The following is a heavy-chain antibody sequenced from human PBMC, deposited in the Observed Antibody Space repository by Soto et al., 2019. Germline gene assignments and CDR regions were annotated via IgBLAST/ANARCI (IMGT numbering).Heavy chain of an antibody. CDR3: ARGYCSGGSCYPEVYYGMDV. J-gene: IGHJ6*02. V-gene: IGHV1-69*13. D-gene: IGHD2-15*01. Sequence: GASVKVSCKASGGTFSSYAISWVRQAPGQGLEWMGGIIPIFGTANYAQKFQGRVTITADESTSTAYMELSSLRSEDTAVYYCARGYCSGGSCYPEVYYGMDVWGQGTTVTVSS. CDR2: IIPIFGTA. CDR1: GGTFSSYA.